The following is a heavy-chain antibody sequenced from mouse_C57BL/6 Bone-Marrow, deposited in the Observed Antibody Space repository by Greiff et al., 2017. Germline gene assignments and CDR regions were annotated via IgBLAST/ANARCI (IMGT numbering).Heavy chain of an antibody. CDR1: GYAFSSSW. CDR3: ARSLSLDY. Sequence: VQVVESGPELVKPGASVKISCKASGYAFSSSWMNWVKQRPGKGLEWIGRIYPGDGDTNYNGKFKGKATLTADKSSSTAYMQLSSLTSEDSAVYFCARSLSLDYWGQGTTLTVSS. D-gene: IGHD1-2*01. J-gene: IGHJ2*01. CDR2: IYPGDGDT. V-gene: IGHV1-82*01.